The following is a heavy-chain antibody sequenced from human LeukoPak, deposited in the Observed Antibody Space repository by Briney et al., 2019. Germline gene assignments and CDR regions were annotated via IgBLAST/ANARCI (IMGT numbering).Heavy chain of an antibody. Sequence: PGGSLRLSCAASGFTFSSYWMSWIRQASGKGLEWVANIKQDGSEKYYVDSVKGRFTISRDNAKNSLYLQMNSLRAEDTAVYYCARGSDWNAEGYYYYMDVWGKGTTVTISS. J-gene: IGHJ6*03. CDR2: IKQDGSEK. CDR1: GFTFSSYW. D-gene: IGHD1-1*01. V-gene: IGHV3-7*01. CDR3: ARGSDWNAEGYYYYMDV.